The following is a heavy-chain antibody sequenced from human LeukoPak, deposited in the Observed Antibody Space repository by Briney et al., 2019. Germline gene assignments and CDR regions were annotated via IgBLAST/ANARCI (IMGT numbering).Heavy chain of an antibody. D-gene: IGHD1-20*01. CDR3: ARAGNWNDGDAFDI. V-gene: IGHV4-30-4*08. CDR1: GGSISSGDYY. J-gene: IGHJ3*02. CDR2: IYYSGST. Sequence: KPSETLSLTCTVSGGSISSGDYYWSWIRQPPGKGLEWIGYIYYSGSTYSNPSLKSRVTISVDTSKNQFSLKLSSVTAADTAVYYCARAGNWNDGDAFDIWGQGTMVTVSS.